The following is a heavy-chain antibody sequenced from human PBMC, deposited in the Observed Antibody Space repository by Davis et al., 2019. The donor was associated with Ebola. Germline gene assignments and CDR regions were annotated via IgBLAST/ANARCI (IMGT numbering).Heavy chain of an antibody. J-gene: IGHJ3*02. D-gene: IGHD6-19*01. V-gene: IGHV1-18*01. CDR2: ISAYNGNT. CDR1: GYTFTSYG. Sequence: AASVKVSCKASGYTFTSYGISWVRQAPGQGLEWMVWISAYNGNTNYAQKLQGRVTMTTDTSTSTAYMELRSLRSDDTAVYYCARDLAIAVAGDAFDIWGQGTMVTVSS. CDR3: ARDLAIAVAGDAFDI.